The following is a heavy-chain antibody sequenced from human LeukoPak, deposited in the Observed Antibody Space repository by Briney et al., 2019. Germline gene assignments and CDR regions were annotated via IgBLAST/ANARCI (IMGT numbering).Heavy chain of an antibody. J-gene: IGHJ5*02. CDR3: ARTPFYYDSSDGGHH. Sequence: SGTLSLTCAVSGGSIGSSNWWSWVRQPPGKGLEWIGEIYYSGNTNYNPSLKSRVTISIDKSKNQFSLKLGSVTAADTAVYYCARTPFYYDSSDGGHHWGQGTLVTVSS. CDR1: GGSIGSSNW. D-gene: IGHD3-22*01. V-gene: IGHV4-4*02. CDR2: IYYSGNT.